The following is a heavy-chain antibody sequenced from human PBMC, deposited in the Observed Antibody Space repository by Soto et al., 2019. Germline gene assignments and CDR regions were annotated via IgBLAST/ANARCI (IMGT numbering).Heavy chain of an antibody. CDR3: AKDSGYNWNDGFLQH. Sequence: QPGGSLRLSCAASGFTFSSSGMHWVRQAPGKGLEWVAVISYDGSNKYYADSVKGRFTISKDNSKNTLYLQMNSLRAEDTAVYYCAKDSGYNWNDGFLQHWGQGTLVTVSS. CDR2: ISYDGSNK. V-gene: IGHV3-30*18. CDR1: GFTFSSSG. D-gene: IGHD1-20*01. J-gene: IGHJ1*01.